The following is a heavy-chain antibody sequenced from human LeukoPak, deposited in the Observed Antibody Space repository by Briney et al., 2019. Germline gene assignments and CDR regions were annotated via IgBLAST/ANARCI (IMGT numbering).Heavy chain of an antibody. Sequence: PGGSLRLSCAASGFTVSSNYMSWVRQAPGKGLEWVSVIYSGGSTYYADSVKGRFTISRDNSKNTLYLQMNSLRAEDTAVYYCARVPGRDYDILTGDAFDIWGQGTMVTVSS. CDR2: IYSGGST. CDR1: GFTVSSNY. D-gene: IGHD3-9*01. V-gene: IGHV3-53*01. J-gene: IGHJ3*02. CDR3: ARVPGRDYDILTGDAFDI.